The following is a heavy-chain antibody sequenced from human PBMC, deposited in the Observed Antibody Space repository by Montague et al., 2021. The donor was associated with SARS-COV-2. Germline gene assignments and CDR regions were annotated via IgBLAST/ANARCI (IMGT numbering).Heavy chain of an antibody. CDR2: INDSGST. Sequence: SETLSLTCAVYGGSFSGYYWSWIRQPPGKGLEWIGEINDSGSTYYNPSLKSRVTISVDTSKNQFSLKLSSVTAADTAVHYWARGRAARSITIFGVVNPAIRYYYYMDVWGKGTTVTVSS. D-gene: IGHD3-3*01. CDR1: GGSFSGYY. V-gene: IGHV4-34*01. J-gene: IGHJ6*03. CDR3: ARGRAARSITIFGVVNPAIRYYYYMDV.